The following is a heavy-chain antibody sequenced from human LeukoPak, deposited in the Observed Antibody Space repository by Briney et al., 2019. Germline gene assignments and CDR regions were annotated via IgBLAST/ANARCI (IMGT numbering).Heavy chain of an antibody. CDR3: ARDKVVGASRFEY. Sequence: GGSLRLSCTASGFTFSDYYMSWVRQVPGKGLEWVANINEDGSEKNYVDSVKGRFTISRDNAKNLVYLQLNSLRAEDTAIYYCARDKVVGASRFEYWGQGTQVTVSS. CDR2: INEDGSEK. D-gene: IGHD1-26*01. CDR1: GFTFSDYY. J-gene: IGHJ4*02. V-gene: IGHV3-7*01.